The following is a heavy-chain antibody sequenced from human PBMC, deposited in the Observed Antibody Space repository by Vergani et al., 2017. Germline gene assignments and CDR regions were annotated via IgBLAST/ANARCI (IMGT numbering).Heavy chain of an antibody. Sequence: QVQLQESGPGLVKPSETLSLTCTVSGGSISSGSYYWSWFRQPAGKGLEWIGRFYTGGGTSYNPSLKSRVTISVDTSKNQFSLQLSSVTAADTAVYYCARDPLYSTTWPFLLLDMDVWGQGTTVTVSS. D-gene: IGHD6-13*01. CDR3: ARDPLYSTTWPFLLLDMDV. CDR2: FYTGGGT. CDR1: GGSISSGSYY. J-gene: IGHJ6*02. V-gene: IGHV4-61*02.